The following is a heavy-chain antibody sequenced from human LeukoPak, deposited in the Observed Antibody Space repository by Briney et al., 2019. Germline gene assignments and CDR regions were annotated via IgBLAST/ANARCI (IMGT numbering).Heavy chain of an antibody. CDR2: INHGGST. Sequence: ASETLSLTCAVYGGSFSGYYWSWIRQPPGKGLEWIGEINHGGSTNYNPSLKSRVTISVDTSKNQFSLKLSSVTAADTAVYYCASAIAAAGTWLDYWGQGTLVTVSS. J-gene: IGHJ4*02. CDR1: GGSFSGYY. D-gene: IGHD6-13*01. V-gene: IGHV4-34*01. CDR3: ASAIAAAGTWLDY.